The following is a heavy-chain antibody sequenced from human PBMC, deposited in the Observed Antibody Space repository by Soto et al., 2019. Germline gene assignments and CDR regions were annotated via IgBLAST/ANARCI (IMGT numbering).Heavy chain of an antibody. Sequence: PSETLSLTCAVYGGSFSGYYWSWIRQPPGKGLEWIGEINHSGSTNYNPSLKSRVTISVDTSKNQFSLKLSSVTAADTAVYYCARGRRYYDFWSGYYDWFGPWGQGTLVTVSS. D-gene: IGHD3-3*01. CDR2: INHSGST. J-gene: IGHJ5*02. V-gene: IGHV4-34*01. CDR3: ARGRRYYDFWSGYYDWFGP. CDR1: GGSFSGYY.